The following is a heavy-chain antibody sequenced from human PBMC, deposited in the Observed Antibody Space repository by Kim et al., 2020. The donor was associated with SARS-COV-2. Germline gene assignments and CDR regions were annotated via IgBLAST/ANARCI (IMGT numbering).Heavy chain of an antibody. Sequence: GESLKISCQGSGYKFSNYWITWVRQMPGKGPEWMGRIDPSDSYTNYNPSFQGHVTISADKSSRTAYLHWSSLQASDTAMYYCARQKSRDSWTIYYYGMDVWGQGTTVTVSS. D-gene: IGHD2-2*01. V-gene: IGHV5-10-1*01. CDR2: IDPSDSYT. J-gene: IGHJ6*02. CDR3: ARQKSRDSWTIYYYGMDV. CDR1: GYKFSNYW.